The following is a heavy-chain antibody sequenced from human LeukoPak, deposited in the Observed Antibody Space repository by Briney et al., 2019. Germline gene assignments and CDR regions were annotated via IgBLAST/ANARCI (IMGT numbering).Heavy chain of an antibody. V-gene: IGHV3-23*01. J-gene: IGHJ4*02. Sequence: QLGRSLRLSCAASGFTFSSYAMSWVRQAPGKGLEWVSAISGSGGSTYYADSVKGRFTISRDNSKNTLYLQMNSLRAEDTAVYYCANFPGDEYFDYWGQGTLVTVSS. CDR3: ANFPGDEYFDY. CDR2: ISGSGGST. D-gene: IGHD1-14*01. CDR1: GFTFSSYA.